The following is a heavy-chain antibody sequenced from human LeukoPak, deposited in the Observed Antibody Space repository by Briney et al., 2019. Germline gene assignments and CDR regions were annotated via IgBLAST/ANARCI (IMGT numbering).Heavy chain of an antibody. Sequence: PSETLSLTCTVSGGSISSSSYYWGWIRQPPGKGLEWIGSIYYSGSTYYNPSLKSRITISIDTSKNQFSLKLSSVTAADTAAYYCTRFYYYDTSNYFGPGTWGQGTLVTVSS. D-gene: IGHD3-22*01. CDR3: TRFYYYDTSNYFGPGT. CDR1: GGSISSSSYY. V-gene: IGHV4-39*07. CDR2: IYYSGST. J-gene: IGHJ5*02.